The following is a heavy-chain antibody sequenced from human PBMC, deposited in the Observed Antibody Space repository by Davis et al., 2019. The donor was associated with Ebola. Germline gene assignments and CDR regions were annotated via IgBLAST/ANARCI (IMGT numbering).Heavy chain of an antibody. V-gene: IGHV3-7*03. Sequence: GESLKISCAASGFTFRSYWMSWVRQAPGKGLEWVAKIKEDGSEKLEVDSVKGRFTISRDNAKDSLYLQMNSRRAEDTAVYYCARAGVTVARDYWGQGTLVTVSS. CDR2: IKEDGSEK. D-gene: IGHD6-19*01. CDR3: ARAGVTVARDY. J-gene: IGHJ4*02. CDR1: GFTFRSYW.